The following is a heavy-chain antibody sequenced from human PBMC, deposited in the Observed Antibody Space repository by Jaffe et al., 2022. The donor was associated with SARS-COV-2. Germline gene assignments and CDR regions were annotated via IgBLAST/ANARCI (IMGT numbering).Heavy chain of an antibody. Sequence: QVQLVESGGGVVQPGGSLRLSCAGSRITFSATIIHWFRQAPGRGLEWVSAISQDGTNKHYEGSIQGRFTVSRDNSKNTVTLQMNSLTTGDTAIYYCARGVMSSGRCDVFDLWGQGTMLTVSS. D-gene: IGHD6-19*01. CDR3: ARGVMSSGRCDVFDL. CDR2: ISQDGTNK. V-gene: IGHV3-30*03. CDR1: RITFSATI. J-gene: IGHJ3*01.